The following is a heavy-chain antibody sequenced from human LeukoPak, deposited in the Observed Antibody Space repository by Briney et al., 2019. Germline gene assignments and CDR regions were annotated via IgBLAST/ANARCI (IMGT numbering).Heavy chain of an antibody. D-gene: IGHD4-17*01. CDR1: GFTFDDYA. V-gene: IGHV3-9*01. CDR2: ISWNSGSI. Sequence: GGSLRLSCAASGFTFDDYAMHWVRQAPGKGLEWVSGISWNSGSIGYADSVKGRFTISRDNAKNTLYLQMNSLGAEDAAVYYCAKSYGVLYYYYGLDVWGQGTTVTVSS. CDR3: AKSYGVLYYYYGLDV. J-gene: IGHJ6*02.